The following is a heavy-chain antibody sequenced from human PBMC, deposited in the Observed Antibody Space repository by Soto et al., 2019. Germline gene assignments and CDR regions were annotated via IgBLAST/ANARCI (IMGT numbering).Heavy chain of an antibody. Sequence: ASVKVSCKASGYTFTSYYMHWVRQAPGQGLEWMGIINPSGGSTSYAQKFQGRVTMTRDTSTSTVYMELSSLRSEDTAVYYCARVRSRVSGYKYYFDYWGQGTLVTVSS. D-gene: IGHD3-3*01. CDR3: ARVRSRVSGYKYYFDY. J-gene: IGHJ4*02. CDR2: INPSGGST. CDR1: GYTFTSYY. V-gene: IGHV1-46*01.